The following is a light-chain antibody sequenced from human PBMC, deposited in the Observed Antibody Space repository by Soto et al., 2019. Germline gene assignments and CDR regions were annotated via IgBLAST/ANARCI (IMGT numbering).Light chain of an antibody. CDR3: QQYRPWPPRYT. CDR1: QSVSSY. Sequence: EIVMTQSPATLSVPPGGRATLSCRASQSVSSYLAWYQQRPGQPPRLLIYRASTRATGIPARFSGSGSGTEFSLTISLLPSEDFAVHYCQQYRPWPPRYTFGQGPKLEI. V-gene: IGKV3-15*01. CDR2: RAS. J-gene: IGKJ2*01.